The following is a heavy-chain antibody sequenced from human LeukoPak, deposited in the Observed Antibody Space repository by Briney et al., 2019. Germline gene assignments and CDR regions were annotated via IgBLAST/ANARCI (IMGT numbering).Heavy chain of an antibody. CDR1: GGSISSYY. J-gene: IGHJ4*02. CDR2: IYYSGST. CDR3: ARQRSYVLFDY. V-gene: IGHV4-59*08. Sequence: SETLSLTCTVSGGSISSYYWSWIRQPPGKGLEWIGYIYYSGSTNYNPSLKSRVTISVDTSKNQFSLKLSSVTAADTAVYYCARQRSYVLFDYWGQGTLVTVSS. D-gene: IGHD1-26*01.